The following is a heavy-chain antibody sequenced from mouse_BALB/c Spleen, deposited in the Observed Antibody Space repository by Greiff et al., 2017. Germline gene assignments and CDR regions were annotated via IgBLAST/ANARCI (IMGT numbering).Heavy chain of an antibody. Sequence: VMLVESGPGLVQPSQSLSITCTVSGFSLTSYGVHWVRQSPGKGLEWLGVIWSGGSTDYNAAFISRLSISKDNSKSQVFFKMNSLQANDTAIYYCARVYGKGAYWGQGTLGTVSA. CDR3: ARVYGKGAY. V-gene: IGHV2-2*02. D-gene: IGHD2-1*01. CDR1: GFSLTSYG. J-gene: IGHJ3*01. CDR2: IWSGGST.